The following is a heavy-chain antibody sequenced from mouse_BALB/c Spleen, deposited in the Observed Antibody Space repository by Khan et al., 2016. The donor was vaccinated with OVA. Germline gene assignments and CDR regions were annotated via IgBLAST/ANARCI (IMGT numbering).Heavy chain of an antibody. D-gene: IGHD2-2*01. CDR2: IYPYTGGT. CDR3: ARGGGYHYFEY. Sequence: EVELVESGPELVKPGASVKISCKASGYTFTDYNIHWVKQSHGQSLEWIGYIYPYTGGTGYNQKFKSKATLTVDNSSKTAYMELRSLTSEDSAEYYCARGGGYHYFEYWGQGTTLTVSS. CDR1: GYTFTDYN. J-gene: IGHJ2*01. V-gene: IGHV1S29*02.